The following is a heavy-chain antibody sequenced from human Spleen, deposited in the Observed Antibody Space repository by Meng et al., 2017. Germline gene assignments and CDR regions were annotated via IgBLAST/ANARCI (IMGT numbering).Heavy chain of an antibody. V-gene: IGHV4-39*07. Sequence: HLQLQGSGPGLGKPSEPLSLTCTVSGGSISSSSYYWGWIRQPPGKGLEWIGSIYYSGSTYYNPSLKSRVTISVDTSKNQFSLKLSSVTAADSAVYYCARGPTTMAHDFDYWGQGTLVTVSS. D-gene: IGHD4-11*01. CDR2: IYYSGST. CDR1: GGSISSSSYY. J-gene: IGHJ4*02. CDR3: ARGPTTMAHDFDY.